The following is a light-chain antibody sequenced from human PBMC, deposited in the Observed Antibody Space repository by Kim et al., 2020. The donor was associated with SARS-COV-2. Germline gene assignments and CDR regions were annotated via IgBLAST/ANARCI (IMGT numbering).Light chain of an antibody. CDR2: EVT. V-gene: IGLV2-23*02. CDR3: CSYAGSTTYVL. CDR1: SSDVGSYNL. Sequence: QSALTQPASVSGSPGQSIAISCTGTSSDVGSYNLVSWYQQYAGKAPKLIIYEVTERPSGISDRFSGSKSGNTASLTISGLQAEDEAQYYCCSYAGSTTYVLFGGGTQLTVL. J-gene: IGLJ2*01.